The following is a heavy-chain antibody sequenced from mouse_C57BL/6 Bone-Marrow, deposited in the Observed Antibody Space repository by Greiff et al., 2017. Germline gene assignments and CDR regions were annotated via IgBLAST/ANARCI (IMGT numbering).Heavy chain of an antibody. V-gene: IGHV1-47*01. CDR3: ARRVYYGSSYDAMDY. CDR2: FHPYNDDT. D-gene: IGHD1-1*01. Sequence: QVQLKQSGAELVKPGASVKMSCKASGYTFTTYPIEWMKQNHGKSLEWIGNFHPYNDDTKYNEKFKGKATLTVEKSSSTVYLELSRLTSDDSAVYDCARRVYYGSSYDAMDYWGQGTSVTVSS. J-gene: IGHJ4*01. CDR1: GYTFTTYP.